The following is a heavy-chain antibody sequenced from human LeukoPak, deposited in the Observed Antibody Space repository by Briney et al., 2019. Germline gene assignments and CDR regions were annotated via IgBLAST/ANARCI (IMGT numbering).Heavy chain of an antibody. CDR3: ARARAARLRAYYYYYMDV. V-gene: IGHV4-59*11. Sequence: SETLSLTCTVSGGSISSHYWSWIRQPPGKGLEWIGYIYYSGSTNYNPSLKSRVTISVDTSKNRFSLKLSSVTAADTAVYYCARARAARLRAYYYYYMDVWGKGTTVTVSS. J-gene: IGHJ6*03. CDR1: GGSISSHY. D-gene: IGHD6-6*01. CDR2: IYYSGST.